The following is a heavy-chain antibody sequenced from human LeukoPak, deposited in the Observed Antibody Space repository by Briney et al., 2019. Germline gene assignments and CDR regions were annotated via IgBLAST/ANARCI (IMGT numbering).Heavy chain of an antibody. V-gene: IGHV4-61*01. D-gene: IGHD3-10*01. J-gene: IGHJ4*02. CDR2: DYCGGNT. Sequence: SETLSLTCTVSGFSVTTDSYCWGWIRQPPGKGLEWIGYDYCGGNTNYDPSLKRRVTISVDTSKNQFSLTLTSVTAADTAMYFCARDHFGSLDSWGQGTLVTVSS. CDR1: GFSVTTDSYC. CDR3: ARDHFGSLDS.